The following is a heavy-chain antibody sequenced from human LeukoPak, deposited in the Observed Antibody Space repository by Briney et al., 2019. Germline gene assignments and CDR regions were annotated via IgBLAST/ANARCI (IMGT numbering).Heavy chain of an antibody. V-gene: IGHV1-18*01. CDR2: ISTYNGDT. J-gene: IGHJ5*02. CDR3: TRRGPPATNWFDP. D-gene: IGHD3-10*01. Sequence: AASVKVSCTTSGYTFTSHGINWVRQAPGQGLEWMGWISTYNGDTNSAQKFQGRVTLTTDTSTSTAYMELRSLRYDDTAVYYCTRRGPPATNWFDPWGQGTLVTVSS. CDR1: GYTFTSHG.